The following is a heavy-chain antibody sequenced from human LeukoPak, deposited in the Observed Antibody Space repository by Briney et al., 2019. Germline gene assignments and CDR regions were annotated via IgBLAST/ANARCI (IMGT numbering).Heavy chain of an antibody. V-gene: IGHV3-11*03. J-gene: IGHJ5*02. CDR3: VRGERYCTGGTCAGS. D-gene: IGHD2-15*01. CDR2: ISGSGTYT. Sequence: GGSLRLSCAASGFTFSDYYMSWIRQTPGKGLEWVSYISGSGTYTNYADSVKGRFTISRDNARNSLYLQMNSLRAEDTAVYYCVRGERYCTGGTCAGSWGQGILVTASS. CDR1: GFTFSDYY.